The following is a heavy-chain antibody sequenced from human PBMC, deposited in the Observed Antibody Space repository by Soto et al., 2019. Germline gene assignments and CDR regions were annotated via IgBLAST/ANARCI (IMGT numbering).Heavy chain of an antibody. V-gene: IGHV2-5*01. CDR1: GFSLSTSGLG. J-gene: IGHJ3*02. Sequence: QITLKESGPTLVKPTQTLTLTCTFSGFSLSTSGLGVGWIRQPPGKALEWLALIYWNDDKRYSPSLKSRLTITKDPSKNQVVLTMTNMDPVDTATYYCAHRQSPPWSLTEKWAAAGTYAFDIWGQGTMVTVSS. CDR3: AHRQSPPWSLTEKWAAAGTYAFDI. D-gene: IGHD6-13*01. CDR2: IYWNDDK.